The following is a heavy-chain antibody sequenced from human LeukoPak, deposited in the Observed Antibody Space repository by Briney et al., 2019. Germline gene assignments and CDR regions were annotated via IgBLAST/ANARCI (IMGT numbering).Heavy chain of an antibody. CDR3: AKEVDCPSDCLFFHS. CDR2: INWNAGNA. V-gene: IGHV3-20*01. D-gene: IGHD2-21*02. J-gene: IGHJ4*02. Sequence: PGGSLRLSCAASGFTFDDYDMSWVRQAPGKGLEWVSNINWNAGNAGYADSVKGRFTISRDNAKNSLYLQMNSLRPEDTALYHCAKEVDCPSDCLFFHSWGQGTLVTVSS. CDR1: GFTFDDYD.